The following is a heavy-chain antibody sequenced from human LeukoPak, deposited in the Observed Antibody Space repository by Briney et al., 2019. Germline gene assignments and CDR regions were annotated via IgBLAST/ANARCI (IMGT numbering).Heavy chain of an antibody. D-gene: IGHD2-2*01. Sequence: HPSETLSLTCAVYGGSFSGYYWSWIRQPPGKGLEWVPAISGSGGSTYYADSVKGRFTISRDNSKNTLYLQMNSLRAEDTAVYYCAKDLAPASWGQGTLVTVSS. J-gene: IGHJ5*02. CDR1: GGSFSGYY. CDR3: AKDLAPAS. CDR2: ISGSGGST. V-gene: IGHV3-23*01.